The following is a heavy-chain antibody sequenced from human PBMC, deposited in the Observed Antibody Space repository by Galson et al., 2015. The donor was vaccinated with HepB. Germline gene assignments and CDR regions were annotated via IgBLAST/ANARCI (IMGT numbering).Heavy chain of an antibody. Sequence: SVKVSCKASGYTFTSYAMHWVRQAPGQRLEWMGWINAGNGNTKYSQKFQGRVTITRDTSASTAYMELSSLRSEDTAVYYCARAGIAAADGDGMDVWGQGTTVTVSS. CDR3: ARAGIAAADGDGMDV. J-gene: IGHJ6*02. CDR1: GYTFTSYA. D-gene: IGHD6-13*01. CDR2: INAGNGNT. V-gene: IGHV1-3*01.